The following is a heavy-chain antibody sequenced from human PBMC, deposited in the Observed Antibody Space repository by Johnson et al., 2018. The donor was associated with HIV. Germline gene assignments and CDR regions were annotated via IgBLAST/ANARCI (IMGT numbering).Heavy chain of an antibody. CDR2: ISWNSGTI. V-gene: IGHV3-9*01. CDR3: AKAGQLVAATSAFDI. J-gene: IGHJ3*02. CDR1: GFTFDDYA. D-gene: IGHD2-15*01. Sequence: VQVVESGGGVVRPGGSLRLSCAASGFTFDDYAMHWVRQAPGKGLEWVSCISWNSGTIDYADSVKGRFTISRDNVKNSLYLQMNSLRSEDTAVYYCAKAGQLVAATSAFDIWGQGTMVTVSS.